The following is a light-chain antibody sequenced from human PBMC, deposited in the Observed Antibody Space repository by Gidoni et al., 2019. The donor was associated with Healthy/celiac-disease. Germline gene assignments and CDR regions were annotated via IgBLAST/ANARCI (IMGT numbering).Light chain of an antibody. Sequence: QTVVTHEPSLTVSPGGPVTLTCSCSTAAVTSGYYADWFQQKPGPALRSLIYSTRTQHSWTPARFSGSLLCGKAALTLSGVQPEDESEYYCLRCYGGHWVFGGGTKLTVL. CDR1: TAAVTSGYY. CDR2: STR. J-gene: IGLJ3*02. V-gene: IGLV7-43*01. CDR3: LRCYGGHWV.